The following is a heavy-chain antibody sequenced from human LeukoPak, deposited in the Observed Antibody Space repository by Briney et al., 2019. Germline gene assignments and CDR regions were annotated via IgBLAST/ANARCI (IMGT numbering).Heavy chain of an antibody. J-gene: IGHJ5*02. V-gene: IGHV1-2*02. Sequence: ASVKVSCKASGYTFTGYYMHWVRQAPGQGLEWMGWINPNSGGTNYAQKFQGRVTMTRDTSISTAYMELSRLRSDDTAVYYCARVQGSYYNSDWFDPWGQGTLVTVSS. CDR2: INPNSGGT. CDR3: ARVQGSYYNSDWFDP. CDR1: GYTFTGYY. D-gene: IGHD1-26*01.